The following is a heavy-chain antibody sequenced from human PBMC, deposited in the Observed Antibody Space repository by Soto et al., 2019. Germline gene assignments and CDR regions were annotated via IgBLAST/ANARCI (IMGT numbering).Heavy chain of an antibody. Sequence: QVQLVASGGGVVQPGRSLRLSCAASGFTFSSYAMHWVRQAPGKGLEWVAVISYDGSNKYYADSVKGRFTISRDNSKKTLYLQMTSLRVEDTDVYYCSRVVYSSGRAHLDYWGQGTLFTVSS. CDR2: ISYDGSNK. V-gene: IGHV3-30-3*01. CDR1: GFTFSSYA. CDR3: SRVVYSSGRAHLDY. D-gene: IGHD2-15*01. J-gene: IGHJ4*02.